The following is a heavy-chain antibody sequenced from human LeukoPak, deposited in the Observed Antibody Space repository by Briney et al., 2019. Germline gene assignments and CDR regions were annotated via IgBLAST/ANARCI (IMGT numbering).Heavy chain of an antibody. CDR2: IRYDVNNK. V-gene: IGHV3-30*02. Sequence: GGSLRLSCGVGGFTLSDYYISWIRHAPGKGLGWVAYIRYDVNNKNSADSVKGRITISRDNAKDMLYLQMNSRRPEDTAVYYCAKGDDYGANTRLPKYNWFDPWGQGTLVTVSS. CDR1: GFTLSDYY. CDR3: AKGDDYGANTRLPKYNWFDP. D-gene: IGHD4-23*01. J-gene: IGHJ5*02.